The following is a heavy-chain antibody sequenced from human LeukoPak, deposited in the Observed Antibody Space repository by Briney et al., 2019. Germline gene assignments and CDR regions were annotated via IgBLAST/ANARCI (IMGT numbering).Heavy chain of an antibody. CDR1: GYTFTSYG. J-gene: IGHJ6*03. CDR3: ARGAPSMDV. Sequence: ASVTVSCKASGYTFTSYGLSWVRQAPGQGLEWMGWVSPYNGKTNYAQKFQGRVTMTTDTATNTAHMELRSLRSDDTAVYCCARGAPSMDVWGKGTTLTVSS. CDR2: VSPYNGKT. V-gene: IGHV1-18*01.